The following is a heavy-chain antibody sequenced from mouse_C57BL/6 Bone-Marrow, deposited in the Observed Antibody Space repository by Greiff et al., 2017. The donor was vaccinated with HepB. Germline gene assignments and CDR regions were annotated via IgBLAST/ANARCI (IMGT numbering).Heavy chain of an antibody. CDR1: GFTFSSYG. CDR3: ARVSTGTWYFDY. V-gene: IGHV5-6*01. D-gene: IGHD4-1*02. Sequence: EVQLVESGGDLVKPGGSLKLSCAASGFTFSSYGMSWVRQTPDKRLEWVATISSGGSYTYYPDSVKGQFTISRDNAKNTLYLQMSSLKSEDTAMYYCARVSTGTWYFDYWGQGTTLTVSS. J-gene: IGHJ2*01. CDR2: ISSGGSYT.